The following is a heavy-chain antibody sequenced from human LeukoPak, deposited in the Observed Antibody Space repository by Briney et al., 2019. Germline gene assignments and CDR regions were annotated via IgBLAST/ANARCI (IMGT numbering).Heavy chain of an antibody. CDR3: ARDMTKVVIGHAAFDI. Sequence: GGSLRLSCAASGFTFTSYSMNWVRQAPGKGLEWVSTISGGGGSTYYADSVKGRFTISRDNAKNSLYLQMNSLRAEDTAVYYCARDMTKVVIGHAAFDIWGQGTMVTVSS. CDR1: GFTFTSYS. CDR2: ISGGGGST. V-gene: IGHV3-23*01. J-gene: IGHJ3*02. D-gene: IGHD4-23*01.